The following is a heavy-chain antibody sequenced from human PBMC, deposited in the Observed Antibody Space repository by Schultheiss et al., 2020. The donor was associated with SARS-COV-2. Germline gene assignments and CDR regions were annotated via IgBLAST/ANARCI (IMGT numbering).Heavy chain of an antibody. D-gene: IGHD5-18*01. Sequence: SETLSLTCTVSGGSVTSASYYWSWFRQPPGKGLEWIGYIYYSGSTYYNPSLKSRVTISVDTSKNQFSLKLSSVTAADTAVYYCARDRYGYTYGPSGMDVWGQGTTVTVSS. J-gene: IGHJ6*02. V-gene: IGHV4-31*03. CDR1: GGSVTSASYY. CDR3: ARDRYGYTYGPSGMDV. CDR2: IYYSGST.